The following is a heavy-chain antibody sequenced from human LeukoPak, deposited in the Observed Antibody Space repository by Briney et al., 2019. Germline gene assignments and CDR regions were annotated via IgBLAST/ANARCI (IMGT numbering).Heavy chain of an antibody. V-gene: IGHV1-2*06. Sequence: ASVKVSCKASGYTFTGYYMHWVRQAPGQGLECMGRINPNSGGTNYAQKFQGRVTMTRDTSITTVYMELSSLRSDDTAVFYCARGPQTGLDYWGQGTLVTVSS. CDR2: INPNSGGT. D-gene: IGHD7-27*01. J-gene: IGHJ4*02. CDR3: ARGPQTGLDY. CDR1: GYTFTGYY.